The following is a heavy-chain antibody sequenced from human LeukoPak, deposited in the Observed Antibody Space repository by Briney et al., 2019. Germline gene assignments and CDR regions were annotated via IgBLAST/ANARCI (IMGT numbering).Heavy chain of an antibody. CDR3: ARAPGRVITTAYYYYGMDV. J-gene: IGHJ6*02. Sequence: SETLSLTCTVSGGSISSYYWSWIRQPPGKGLEWIGYIYYSGSTNYNPSLKSRVTISVDTPKNQFSLKLSSVTAADTAVYYCARAPGRVITTAYYYYGMDVWGQGTTVTVSS. CDR2: IYYSGST. V-gene: IGHV4-59*01. D-gene: IGHD3-22*01. CDR1: GGSISSYY.